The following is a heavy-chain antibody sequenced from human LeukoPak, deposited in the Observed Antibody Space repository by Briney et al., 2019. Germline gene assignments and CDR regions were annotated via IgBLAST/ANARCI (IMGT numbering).Heavy chain of an antibody. J-gene: IGHJ6*02. CDR2: IRGSASTR. CDR3: ARVEAPPTYYDFWSGADYGMDV. Sequence: GSLRLSCAASGFTFSDYYMTWIRQAPGEGLEWVSYIRGSASTRYYADSVKGRFTISRDNAKNSLYLQMNSLRAEDTAVYYCARVEAPPTYYDFWSGADYGMDVWGQGTTVTVSS. V-gene: IGHV3-11*04. D-gene: IGHD3-3*01. CDR1: GFTFSDYY.